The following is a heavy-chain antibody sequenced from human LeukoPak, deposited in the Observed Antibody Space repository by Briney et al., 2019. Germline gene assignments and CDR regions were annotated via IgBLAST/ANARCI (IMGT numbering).Heavy chain of an antibody. J-gene: IGHJ3*02. CDR2: INHGGNT. V-gene: IGHV4-34*01. Sequence: SETLSLTCAVYGGSLSTYYWSWVRQPPGKGLEWIGEINHGGNTDYNPSLKSRVTISVDASKNQFSLRLSSVTAADTAVYYCARNSYFDNSGEGAFDIWGQGTTVTVSS. CDR1: GGSLSTYY. CDR3: ARNSYFDNSGEGAFDI. D-gene: IGHD3-22*01.